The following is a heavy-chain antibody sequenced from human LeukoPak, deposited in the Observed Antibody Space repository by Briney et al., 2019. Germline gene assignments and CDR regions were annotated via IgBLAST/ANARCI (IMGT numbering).Heavy chain of an antibody. J-gene: IGHJ5*02. V-gene: IGHV3-7*03. CDR3: ARGNYGDYSRFDP. CDR1: GFTFSSYW. Sequence: PGGSLRLSCAASGFTFSSYWMSWVRQAPGKGLEWVANIKQDGSEKYYVDSVKGQFTISRDNAKNSLYLQMNSLRAEDTAVYYCARGNYGDYSRFDPWGQGTLVTVSS. CDR2: IKQDGSEK. D-gene: IGHD4-17*01.